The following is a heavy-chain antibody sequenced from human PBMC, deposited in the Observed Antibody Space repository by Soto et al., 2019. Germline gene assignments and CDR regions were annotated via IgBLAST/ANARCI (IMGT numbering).Heavy chain of an antibody. V-gene: IGHV1-69*13. CDR2: IIPIFGTA. CDR1: GGTFSSYA. D-gene: IGHD1-26*01. CDR3: GTNSGSYVDY. Sequence: GAAVKVSCKASGGTFSSYAISWVRQAPGQGLEWMGGIIPIFGTANYAQKFQGRVTITADESTSTAYMELSSLRSEDTAVYYCGTNSGSYVDYWGQGTLVTVSS. J-gene: IGHJ4*02.